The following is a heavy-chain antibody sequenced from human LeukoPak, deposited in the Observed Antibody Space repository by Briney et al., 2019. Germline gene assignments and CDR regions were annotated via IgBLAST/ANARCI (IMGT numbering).Heavy chain of an antibody. CDR1: GGTFSSYA. CDR3: ARVAGPDYDILTGYYTTPPFDP. Sequence: GASVKVSCKASGGTFSSYAIGWVRQAPGQGLEWMGGIIPIFGTANYAQKFQGRVTITADESTGTAYMELSSLRSEDTAVYYCARVAGPDYDILTGYYTTPPFDPWGQGTLVTVSS. CDR2: IIPIFGTA. J-gene: IGHJ5*02. V-gene: IGHV1-69*13. D-gene: IGHD3-9*01.